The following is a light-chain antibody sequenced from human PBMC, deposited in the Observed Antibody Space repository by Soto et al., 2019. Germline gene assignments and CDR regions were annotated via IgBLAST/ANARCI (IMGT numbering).Light chain of an antibody. CDR2: EAS. CDR3: HQYDDLHYT. CDR1: QDIGTY. Sequence: DIQMTQSPSSLSASVGDRVTITCQASQDIGTYLNWSQQKPGEAPTVLTSEASILEIGVPSRFGGSGSGTDFTFDISVLQPEDMAFYDCHQYDDLHYTCGQGTKLEIK. J-gene: IGKJ2*01. V-gene: IGKV1-33*01.